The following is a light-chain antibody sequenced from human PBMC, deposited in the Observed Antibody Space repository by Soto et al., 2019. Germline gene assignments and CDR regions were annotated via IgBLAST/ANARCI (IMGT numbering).Light chain of an antibody. CDR2: EVT. V-gene: IGLV2-14*01. CDR1: SSDVGAYKY. Sequence: QSVLTQPASVSGSPGQSITISCTGTSSDVGAYKYVSWYQQLPGTAPKLMIYEVTNRPSGVSNRFSGSKSGNTASLTISGLQAEDEADYYCSSYTSTSTLVVFGTGTKSPS. J-gene: IGLJ1*01. CDR3: SSYTSTSTLVV.